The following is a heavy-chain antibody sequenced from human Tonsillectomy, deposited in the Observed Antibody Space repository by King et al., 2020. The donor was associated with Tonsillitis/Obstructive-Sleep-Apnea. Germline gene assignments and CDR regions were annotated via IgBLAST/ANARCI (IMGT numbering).Heavy chain of an antibody. D-gene: IGHD3-3*01. CDR3: ARRITICGVAGGMDV. V-gene: IGHV4-59*01. CDR1: GGSISSYY. J-gene: IGHJ6*02. CDR2: IYYSGST. Sequence: VQLQESGPGLVKPSETLSLTCTVSGGSISSYYWSWIRQPPGKGLEWIGYIYYSGSTNYNPSLKSRVTISVDTSKNQFSLKLSSVTAADTAVYYCARRITICGVAGGMDVWGQGTTVTVSS.